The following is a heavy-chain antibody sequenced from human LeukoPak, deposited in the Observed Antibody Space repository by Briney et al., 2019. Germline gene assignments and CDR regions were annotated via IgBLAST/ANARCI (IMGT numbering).Heavy chain of an antibody. V-gene: IGHV4-59*01. Sequence: SETLSLTCTVSGGSISSYYWSWIRQPPGKGLEWIAYIYCSENTNYNPSLRSRVTTSVDTSKNQFSLKLSSVTPADTAVYHCARGGLVGVTPHSHDAFDIWGQGTMVTVSS. CDR3: ARGGLVGVTPHSHDAFDI. CDR1: GGSISSYY. D-gene: IGHD1-26*01. CDR2: IYCSENT. J-gene: IGHJ3*02.